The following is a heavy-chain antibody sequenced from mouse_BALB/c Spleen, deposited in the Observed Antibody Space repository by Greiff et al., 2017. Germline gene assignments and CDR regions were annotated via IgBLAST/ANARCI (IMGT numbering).Heavy chain of an antibody. CDR1: GYTFTSYW. Sequence: QVHVKQPGAELVRPGASVKLSCKASGYTFTSYWMNWVKQRPEQGLEWIGRIDPYDSETHYNQKFKDKAILTVDKSSSTAYMQLSSLTSEDSAVYYCASPYGNYHPWFAYWGQGTLVTVSA. D-gene: IGHD2-1*01. CDR3: ASPYGNYHPWFAY. J-gene: IGHJ3*01. CDR2: IDPYDSET. V-gene: IGHV1-74*01.